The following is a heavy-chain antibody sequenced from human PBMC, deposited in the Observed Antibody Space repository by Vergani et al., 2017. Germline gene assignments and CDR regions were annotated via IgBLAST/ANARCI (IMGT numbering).Heavy chain of an antibody. CDR2: TYYRSKWYN. D-gene: IGHD3-10*01. CDR3: ARVEKRGSGSRDTADYYYYYMDV. Sequence: QVQLQQSGPGLVKPSQTLSLTCAISGDNVSSNSVAWNWIRQSPSRGLEWLGRTYYRSKWYNDYAISVKSRITINPDTSKNQFSLQLNSVTPEDTAVYYCARVEKRGSGSRDTADYYYYYMDVWGKGTTVTVSS. V-gene: IGHV6-1*01. CDR1: GDNVSSNSVA. J-gene: IGHJ6*03.